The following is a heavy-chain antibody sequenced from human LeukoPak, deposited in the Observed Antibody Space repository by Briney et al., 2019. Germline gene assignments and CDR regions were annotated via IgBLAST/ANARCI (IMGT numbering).Heavy chain of an antibody. J-gene: IGHJ4*02. Sequence: ASVKVSCKASGYTFTGYYMHWVRQAPGQGLEWMGWINPNSGGTNYAQKFRGRVTMTRDTSISTAYMELSRLRSDDTAVYYCARARGYFDWLPPFDYWGQGTLVTVSS. CDR2: INPNSGGT. CDR1: GYTFTGYY. D-gene: IGHD3-9*01. V-gene: IGHV1-2*02. CDR3: ARARGYFDWLPPFDY.